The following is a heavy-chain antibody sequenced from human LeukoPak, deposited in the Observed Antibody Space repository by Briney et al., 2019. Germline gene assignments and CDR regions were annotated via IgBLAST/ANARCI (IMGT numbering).Heavy chain of an antibody. CDR2: INPNSGGT. Sequence: ASVKVSCKASGYTFTGYYMHWVRQAPGQGLEWMGWINPNSGGTNYAQKFQGRVTMTRDTSISTAYMELSRLRSDDTAVYYCARVRWSYNWNFVDYWGQGTLVTVSS. J-gene: IGHJ4*02. CDR3: ARVRWSYNWNFVDY. V-gene: IGHV1-2*02. D-gene: IGHD1-7*01. CDR1: GYTFTGYY.